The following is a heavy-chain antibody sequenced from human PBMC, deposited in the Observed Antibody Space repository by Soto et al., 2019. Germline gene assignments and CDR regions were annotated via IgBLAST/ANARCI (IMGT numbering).Heavy chain of an antibody. CDR2: ISSSSSTI. CDR1: GFTFSSYS. D-gene: IGHD3-22*01. CDR3: ARGTYYYDSSGYSGFDY. V-gene: IGHV3-48*01. J-gene: IGHJ4*02. Sequence: GGALRLSCAASGFTFSSYSMNWGRQAPGKGLEWVSYISSSSSTIYYADSVKGRFTISRDNAKNSLYLQMNSLRAEDTAVYYCARGTYYYDSSGYSGFDYWGQGTQVTVSS.